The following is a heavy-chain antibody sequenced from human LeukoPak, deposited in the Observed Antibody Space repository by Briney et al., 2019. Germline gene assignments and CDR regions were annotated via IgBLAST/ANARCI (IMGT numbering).Heavy chain of an antibody. V-gene: IGHV3-23*01. CDR3: AKAPTKEEEWLLLNYFDY. CDR2: ISGSGTRT. J-gene: IGHJ4*02. CDR1: GFTLSSYA. Sequence: GGSLRLSCVGSGFTLSSYAMSWVRQAPGKGLEWVSAISGSGTRTYCADSVKGRFTISRDNSKNTLYLQMNSLRAEDTAVYYCAKAPTKEEEWLLLNYFDYWGQGTLVTVSS. D-gene: IGHD3-22*01.